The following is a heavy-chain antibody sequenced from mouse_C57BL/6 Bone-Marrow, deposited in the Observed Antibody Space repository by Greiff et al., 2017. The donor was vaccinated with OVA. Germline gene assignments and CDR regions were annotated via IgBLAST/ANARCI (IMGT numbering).Heavy chain of an antibody. CDR2: INPSNGGT. V-gene: IGHV1-53*01. D-gene: IGHD1-1*01. J-gene: IGHJ1*03. Sequence: QVQLKQPGTELVKPGASVKLSCKASGYTFTSYWMHWVKQRPGQGLEWIGNINPSNGGTNYNEKFKSKATLTVDKSSSTAYMQLSSLTSEDSAVYYCARDDIYYGSPYWYFDVWGTGTTVTVSS. CDR3: ARDDIYYGSPYWYFDV. CDR1: GYTFTSYW.